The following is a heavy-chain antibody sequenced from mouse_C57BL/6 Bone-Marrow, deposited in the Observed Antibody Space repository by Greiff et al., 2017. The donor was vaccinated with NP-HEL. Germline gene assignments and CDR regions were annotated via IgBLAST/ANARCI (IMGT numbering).Heavy chain of an antibody. D-gene: IGHD1-1*01. CDR3: ARSRTTVVPYAMDY. J-gene: IGHJ4*01. CDR1: GYTFTSYG. Sequence: VKLQESGAELARPGASVKLSCKASGYTFTSYGISWVKQRTGQGLEWIGEIYPRSGNTYYNEKFKGKATLTADKSSSTEYMELRSLTSEDSAVYFYARSRTTVVPYAMDYWGQGTSVTVSS. V-gene: IGHV1-81*01. CDR2: IYPRSGNT.